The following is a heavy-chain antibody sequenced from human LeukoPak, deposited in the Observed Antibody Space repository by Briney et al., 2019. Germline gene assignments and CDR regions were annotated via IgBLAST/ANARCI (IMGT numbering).Heavy chain of an antibody. CDR2: ISGSGGST. J-gene: IGHJ6*02. CDR1: GFTFSSYA. Sequence: GGSLRLSCAASGFTFSSYAMGWVRQAPGKGLEWVSAISGSGGSTYYADSVKGRFTISRDNSKNTLYLQMNSLRAEDTAVYYCAKGLSLYYYYGMDVWGQGTTVTVSS. V-gene: IGHV3-23*01. CDR3: AKGLSLYYYYGMDV.